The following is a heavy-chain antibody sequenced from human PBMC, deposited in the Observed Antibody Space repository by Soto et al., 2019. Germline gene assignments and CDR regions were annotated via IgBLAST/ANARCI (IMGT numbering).Heavy chain of an antibody. CDR2: ISRNSGSI. Sequence: GGSLRLSCAASGFTFDDYAMHWVRQAPGKGLEWVSGISRNSGSIGYADSVKGRFTISRDNAKNSLYLQMNRLRAEDTALYYCPNEMYTHCLYVMDVLGQGTTVTVSS. CDR1: GFTFDDYA. D-gene: IGHD2-2*02. J-gene: IGHJ6*02. CDR3: PNEMYTHCLYVMDV. V-gene: IGHV3-9*01.